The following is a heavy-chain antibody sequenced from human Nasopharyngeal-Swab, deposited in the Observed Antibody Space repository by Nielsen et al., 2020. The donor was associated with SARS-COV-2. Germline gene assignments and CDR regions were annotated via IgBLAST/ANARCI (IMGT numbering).Heavy chain of an antibody. D-gene: IGHD5-18*01. CDR2: ISSSSSYI. Sequence: VRQAPGKGLEWVSSISSSSSYIYYADSVKGRFTIPRDNAKNSLYLQMNSLRAEDTAVYYCARDHPHTAIDYWGQGTLVTVSS. J-gene: IGHJ4*02. CDR3: ARDHPHTAIDY. V-gene: IGHV3-21*01.